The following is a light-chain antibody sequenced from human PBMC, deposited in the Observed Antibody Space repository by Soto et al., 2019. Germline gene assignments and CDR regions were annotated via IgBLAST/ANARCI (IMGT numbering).Light chain of an antibody. CDR1: PGLRHFNGYNY. V-gene: IGKV2-28*01. Sequence: DIVMTESPLSLPVTPGEPASISSRSSPGLRHFNGYNYVDGSLQKPGQSPQXLIELGSKRASGVPDRVSGSGSGTDVTLKISRVEAEDVGVYYCMQGIQSPLTFGGGTKVDIK. CDR3: MQGIQSPLT. CDR2: LGS. J-gene: IGKJ4*01.